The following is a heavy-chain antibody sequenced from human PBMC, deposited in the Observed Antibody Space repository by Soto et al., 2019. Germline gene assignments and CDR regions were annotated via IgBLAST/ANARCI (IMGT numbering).Heavy chain of an antibody. Sequence: QLQLQESGPGLVKPSETLSLTCTVSGGSISSSSYYWGWIRQPPGKGLEWIGSIYYSGSTYYNPSLQSRVTISVDTSKNQCSLKLSSVTAADTAVYYCARHIYVWGSYPDYWGQGTLVTVSS. CDR3: ARHIYVWGSYPDY. J-gene: IGHJ4*02. V-gene: IGHV4-39*01. CDR2: IYYSGST. CDR1: GGSISSSSYY. D-gene: IGHD3-16*02.